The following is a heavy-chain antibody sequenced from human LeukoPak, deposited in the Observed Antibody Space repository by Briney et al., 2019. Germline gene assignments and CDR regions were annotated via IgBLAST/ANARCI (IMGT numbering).Heavy chain of an antibody. J-gene: IGHJ4*02. CDR1: GDSVSRGGYY. CDR2: TSYSEGT. CDR3: ATADWESFYFDS. Sequence: SETLSLTCSVSGDSVSRGGYYWNWIRQHPGKGLEWIGFTSYSEGTYYNPSLMSRITISVDRSQNQFSLKMRDVTAADTAVYFCATADWESFYFDSWGQGVLVAVSS. V-gene: IGHV4-31*03. D-gene: IGHD1-26*01.